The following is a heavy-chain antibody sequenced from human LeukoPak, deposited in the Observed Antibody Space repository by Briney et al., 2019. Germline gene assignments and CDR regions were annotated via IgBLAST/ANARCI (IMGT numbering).Heavy chain of an antibody. CDR3: ASGPDYYDSSGYYFG. Sequence: SVKVSCKASGGTFSSYAISWVRQAPGQGLEWMGRIIPILGIANYAQKFQGRVTITADKSTSTAYMELSSLRSEDTAVYYCASGPDYYDSSGYYFGWGQGTLVTVSS. D-gene: IGHD3-22*01. J-gene: IGHJ4*02. CDR2: IIPILGIA. V-gene: IGHV1-69*04. CDR1: GGTFSSYA.